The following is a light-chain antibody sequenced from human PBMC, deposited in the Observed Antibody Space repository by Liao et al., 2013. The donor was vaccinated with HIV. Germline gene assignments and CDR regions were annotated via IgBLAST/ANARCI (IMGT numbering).Light chain of an antibody. V-gene: IGLV3-1*01. CDR2: QDT. CDR1: KVGDKY. J-gene: IGLJ1*01. CDR3: QAWDNSLXV. Sequence: SYELTQPPSVSVSPGQTATITCSGDKVGDKYVSWNQQRPGQSPVLVIYQDTKRPSGIPERFSGSNSGNTATLTISGTQAMDEADYYCQAWDNSLXVFGSGTKVTVL.